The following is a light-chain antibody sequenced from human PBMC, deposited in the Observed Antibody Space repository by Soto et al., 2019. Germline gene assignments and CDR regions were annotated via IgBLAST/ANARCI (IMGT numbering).Light chain of an antibody. V-gene: IGKV1-39*01. Sequence: DIKMTQSPSSLSASVGDRVTITCRASQSISSYLNWYQQKPGKAPKLLIYAASSLQSGVPSRFSGSGSGTDFTLTISSLQPEDFATYYCQQSYSRVAFGQGTKVEIK. CDR2: AAS. CDR1: QSISSY. J-gene: IGKJ1*01. CDR3: QQSYSRVA.